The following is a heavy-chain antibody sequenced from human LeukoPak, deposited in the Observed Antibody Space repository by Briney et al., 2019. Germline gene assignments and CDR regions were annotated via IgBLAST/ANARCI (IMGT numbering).Heavy chain of an antibody. Sequence: PGGSLRLSCAASGFTFSISAMTWVRQAPGKGLEWVALINYSGSNAYCADSVRGRFTISRDSSKSMLYLQMDSLRAEDTAIYYCARDIELSTWGQGTMASV. J-gene: IGHJ3*01. CDR2: INYSGSNA. CDR3: ARDIELST. CDR1: GFTFSISA. D-gene: IGHD1-7*01. V-gene: IGHV3-23*01.